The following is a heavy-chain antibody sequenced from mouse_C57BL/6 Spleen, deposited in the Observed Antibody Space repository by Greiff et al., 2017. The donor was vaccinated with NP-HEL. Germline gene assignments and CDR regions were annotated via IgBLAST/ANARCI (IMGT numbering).Heavy chain of an antibody. J-gene: IGHJ3*01. Sequence: EVQLMASGPGLVKPSQSLSLTCSVTGYSITSGSYWNWLRPFPGNQLEWMGYISYDGSNNYTPSLKNRISITRDTSKNQFFLKLNSVTTEDTATYYCARDGGLRLKRFAYWGQGTLVTVSA. V-gene: IGHV3-6*01. CDR1: GYSITSGSY. D-gene: IGHD2-4*01. CDR3: ARDGGLRLKRFAY. CDR2: ISYDGSN.